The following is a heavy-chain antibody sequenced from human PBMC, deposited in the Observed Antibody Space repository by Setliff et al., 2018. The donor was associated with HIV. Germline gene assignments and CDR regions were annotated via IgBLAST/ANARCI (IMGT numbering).Heavy chain of an antibody. CDR1: GGSISSSSSY. CDR2: LYHSGTT. J-gene: IGHJ4*02. D-gene: IGHD5-12*01. CDR3: VRGGTGWLRGLFDY. Sequence: PSETLSLTCIVSGGSISSSSSYWGWIRQPPGKGLEWIGSLYHSGTTYYKPSLKSRVTISVDTSTNQFSLKLTSLTAAATAVYYCVRGGTGWLRGLFDYWGRGILVTVSS. V-gene: IGHV4-39*07.